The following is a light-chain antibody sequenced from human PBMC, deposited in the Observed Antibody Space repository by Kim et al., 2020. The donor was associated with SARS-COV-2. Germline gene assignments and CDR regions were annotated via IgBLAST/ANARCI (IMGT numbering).Light chain of an antibody. J-gene: IGLJ1*01. V-gene: IGLV3-10*01. Sequence: SYELTQPPSVSVSPGQTARITCSGDALPKKYAYWYQQKSGQAPVLVIYEDSKRPSGIPERFSGSSSGTMATLTISRAQVEDEADYYCYSTDSSGNHYVFG. CDR3: YSTDSSGNHYV. CDR2: EDS. CDR1: ALPKKY.